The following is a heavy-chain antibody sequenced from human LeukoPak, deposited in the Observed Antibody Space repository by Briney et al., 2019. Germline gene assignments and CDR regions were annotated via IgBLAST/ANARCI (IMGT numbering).Heavy chain of an antibody. J-gene: IGHJ4*02. CDR2: ISSNGGST. CDR3: ARGEATPYDILTGYYFDH. V-gene: IGHV3-64*01. CDR1: GFTFSSYA. Sequence: GGSLRLSCAASGFTFSSYAMPWVRQAPGKGLEYVSAISSNGGSTYYANSVKGRFTISRDNSKNTLYLQMGSLRAEDMAVYYCARGEATPYDILTGYYFDHWGQGTLVTVSS. D-gene: IGHD3-9*01.